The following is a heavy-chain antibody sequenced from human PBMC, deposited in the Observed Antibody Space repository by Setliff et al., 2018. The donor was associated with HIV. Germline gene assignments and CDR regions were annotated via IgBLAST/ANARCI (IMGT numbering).Heavy chain of an antibody. D-gene: IGHD3-22*01. CDR1: GGSMSGYY. CDR3: ARAPYYDYRGLAVYYFDY. V-gene: IGHV4-4*07. J-gene: IGHJ4*02. Sequence: PSETLSLTCSVSGGSMSGYYWTWIRQSAEKGLEWIGRIYSGGSTNYNPSLKSRVTLSLDMSNNQFSLNIMSVTAADTAVYYCARAPYYDYRGLAVYYFDYWGQGTLVTVSS. CDR2: IYSGGST.